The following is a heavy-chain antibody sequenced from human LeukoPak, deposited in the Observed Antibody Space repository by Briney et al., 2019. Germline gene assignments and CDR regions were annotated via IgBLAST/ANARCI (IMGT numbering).Heavy chain of an antibody. CDR1: VASISNYY. Sequence: SETLFLTCAVSVASISNYYWSWIRQAPGKGLEWIGYISTSGSTNYNPSLKSRVSISLDTSNNRFSLNLNFVTAADTAVYFCASPRTSYRYTFDYWGPGDLVT. CDR3: ASPRTSYRYTFDY. J-gene: IGHJ4*02. V-gene: IGHV4-4*09. CDR2: ISTSGST. D-gene: IGHD5-18*01.